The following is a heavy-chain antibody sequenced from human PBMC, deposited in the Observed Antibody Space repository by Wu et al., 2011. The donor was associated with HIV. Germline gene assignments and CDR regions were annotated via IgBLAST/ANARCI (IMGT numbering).Heavy chain of an antibody. CDR2: IIPXFGTA. CDR3: ATDPTIAVAGTKSF. CDR1: A. V-gene: IGHV1-69*06. D-gene: IGHD6-19*01. J-gene: IGHJ4*02. Sequence: AISWVRQAPGQGLEWMGRIIPXFGTAIYAHKFQGRLTITXDKSSNTASMELTSLKSEDTAVYYCATDPTIAVAGTKSFWGRGTLVSVSS.